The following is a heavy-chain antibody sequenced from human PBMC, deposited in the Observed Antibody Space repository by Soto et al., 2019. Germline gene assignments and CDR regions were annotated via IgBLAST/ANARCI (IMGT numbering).Heavy chain of an antibody. CDR3: ALQRAGEFDY. D-gene: IGHD1-1*01. Sequence: QITLKESGPTLVKPTQTLTLTCTFSGFSLSTIGVGVGWSHQSPGKALEWLALIYWDDDKRYSPSMKSRLTIIKDSSKNQVVLTMNNMDPVDTAPYFCALQRAGEFDYWGQGTLVTVSS. V-gene: IGHV2-5*02. J-gene: IGHJ4*02. CDR2: IYWDDDK. CDR1: GFSLSTIGVG.